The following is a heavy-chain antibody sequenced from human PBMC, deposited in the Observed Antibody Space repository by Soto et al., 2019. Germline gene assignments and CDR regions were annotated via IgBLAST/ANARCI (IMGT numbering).Heavy chain of an antibody. D-gene: IGHD1-26*01. CDR1: GGTISTNVYY. Sequence: SETLSLTCTVSGGTISTNVYYWRWVRQPPGKDLEWIGSNYYSGTSYYNSSLNSRVIISVDTYKNQFSLMLTSVTAADTAVYYCRSPPIPPTKNYYYLGMDVWGQGATVTVSS. CDR3: RSPPIPPTKNYYYLGMDV. V-gene: IGHV4-39*01. CDR2: NYYSGTS. J-gene: IGHJ6*02.